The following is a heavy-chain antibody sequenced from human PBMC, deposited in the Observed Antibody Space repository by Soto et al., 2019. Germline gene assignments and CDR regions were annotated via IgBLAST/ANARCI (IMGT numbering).Heavy chain of an antibody. CDR2: IFYPGST. V-gene: IGHV4-59*01. J-gene: IGHJ2*01. Sequence: WTWIRQSPGKGLEWIGYIFYPGSTNYNPSLNSRVTMSIDTSNNQFSLKLASVTAADTALYYCARGGRSWYFDLWGRGTLVTVSS. CDR3: ARGGRSWYFDL.